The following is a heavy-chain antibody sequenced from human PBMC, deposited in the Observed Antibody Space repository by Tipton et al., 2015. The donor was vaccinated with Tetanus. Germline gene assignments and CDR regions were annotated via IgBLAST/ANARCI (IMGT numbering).Heavy chain of an antibody. J-gene: IGHJ5*01. CDR2: ISTSSTTI. CDR3: ARRGEARANWFDS. D-gene: IGHD2-21*01. V-gene: IGHV3-48*02. Sequence: SLRLSCAASGFTFNTYNMNWVRQAPGKGLEWVSYISTSSTTIFYADSVRGRFTISRDNAKNSLYLQMNSLRDEDTAVYYCARRGEARANWFDSWGQGTLVTVSS. CDR1: GFTFNTYN.